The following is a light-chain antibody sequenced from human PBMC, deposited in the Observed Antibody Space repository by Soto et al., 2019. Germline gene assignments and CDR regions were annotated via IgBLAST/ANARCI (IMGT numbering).Light chain of an antibody. CDR3: GSYTTSASVI. J-gene: IGLJ2*01. Sequence: QSALTQPASVSGSPGQSIAISCTGTSSDVGAYDYVSWYQQRPGKAPKVIISDVYNRPSGVSNRFSGSKSGNTASLTISGLQAEDEADYYCGSYTTSASVIFGGGTKVTVL. CDR2: DVY. CDR1: SSDVGAYDY. V-gene: IGLV2-14*01.